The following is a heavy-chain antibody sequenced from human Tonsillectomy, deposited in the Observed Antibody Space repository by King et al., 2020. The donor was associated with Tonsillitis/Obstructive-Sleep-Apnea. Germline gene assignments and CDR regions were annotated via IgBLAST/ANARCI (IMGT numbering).Heavy chain of an antibody. V-gene: IGHV1-46*04. D-gene: IGHD2-15*01. J-gene: IGHJ4*02. Sequence: QLVQSGAEVKKPGASVRVSCKASGYTFTTYYMQWVRQAPGQGLEWMGIINPSDGTTSYAQKLQGTVTMTRDTATSTVYMGLSSLRYEGTALYYCGRGYCRSGGCCGGGDYWGQGTLVTVSS. CDR2: INPSDGTT. CDR3: GRGYCRSGGCCGGGDY. CDR1: GYTFTTYY.